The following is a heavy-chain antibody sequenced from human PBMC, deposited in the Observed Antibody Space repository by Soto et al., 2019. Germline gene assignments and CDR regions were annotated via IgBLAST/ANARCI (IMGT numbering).Heavy chain of an antibody. Sequence: SETLSLTCTVSGGSISSYYWSWIRQPPGKGLAWIGYIYYSGSTNYNPSLKSRVTISVDTSKNQFSLKLSSVTAADTAVYYCARLDSSSSFDYWGQGTLVTVSS. CDR3: ARLDSSSSFDY. CDR2: IYYSGST. V-gene: IGHV4-59*01. CDR1: GGSISSYY. J-gene: IGHJ4*02. D-gene: IGHD6-6*01.